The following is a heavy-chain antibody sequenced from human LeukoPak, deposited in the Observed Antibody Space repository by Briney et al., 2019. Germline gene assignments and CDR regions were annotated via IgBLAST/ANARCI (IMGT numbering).Heavy chain of an antibody. CDR3: ARGIVGSYGGYYYYMDV. J-gene: IGHJ6*03. CDR1: GYTFTSYY. D-gene: IGHD1-26*01. CDR2: INPSGGST. V-gene: IGHV1-46*01. Sequence: ASVKVSCKASGYTFTSYYMHWVRQAPGQGLEWMGIINPSGGSTSYAQKFQGRVTMTRDTSTSTVYMELSSLRSDDTAVYYCARGIVGSYGGYYYYMDVWGKGTTVTISS.